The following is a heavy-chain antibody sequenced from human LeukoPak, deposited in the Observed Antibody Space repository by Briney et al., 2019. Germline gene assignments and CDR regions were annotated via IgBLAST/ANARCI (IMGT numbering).Heavy chain of an antibody. CDR1: GFSLSTSGMR. J-gene: IGHJ4*02. CDR3: ARTPYCGGDCYVDY. V-gene: IGHV2-70*04. D-gene: IGHD2-21*02. Sequence: SGPALVKPTQTLTLTCTFSGFSLSTSGMRVSWIRQPPGKALEWPARIDWDDDKFYSTSLKTRLTISKDTSKNQVVLTMTNMDPVDTATYYCARTPYCGGDCYVDYWGQGTLVTVSS. CDR2: IDWDDDK.